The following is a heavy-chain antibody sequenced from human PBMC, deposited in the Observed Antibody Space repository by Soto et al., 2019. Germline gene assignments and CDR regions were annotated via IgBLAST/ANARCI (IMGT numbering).Heavy chain of an antibody. J-gene: IGHJ6*02. CDR1: GFTFSTYS. CDR2: IGTRSDI. V-gene: IGHV3-21*02. CDR3: AREETAWPLAYGLAV. D-gene: IGHD2-21*02. Sequence: EVQLVESGGGLVKPGGSLRLSCVASGFTFSTYSMNWVRQAPGKGLEWVSTIGTRSDIYYAESVKGRFTISRDNAKNSLSLHMNSLRVEDTAVYYCAREETAWPLAYGLAVWGQGTAVTVSS.